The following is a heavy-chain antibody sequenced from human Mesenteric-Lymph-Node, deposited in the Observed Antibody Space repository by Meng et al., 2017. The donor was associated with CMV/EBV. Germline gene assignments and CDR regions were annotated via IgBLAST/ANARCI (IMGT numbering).Heavy chain of an antibody. J-gene: IGHJ4*02. V-gene: IGHV4-31*03. Sequence: TVSGGSISSGGAYWSWVRQHPGKGLEWIGYIYYSGSTYYNPSLESRLTISVDTSKNQFSLKLSSVTAADTAVYYCARDSSGYFHFDHWGQGTLATVSS. D-gene: IGHD3-22*01. CDR2: IYYSGST. CDR1: GGSISSGGAY. CDR3: ARDSSGYFHFDH.